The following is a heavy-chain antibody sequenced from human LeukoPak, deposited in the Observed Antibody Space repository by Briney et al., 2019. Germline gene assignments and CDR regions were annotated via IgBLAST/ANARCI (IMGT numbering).Heavy chain of an antibody. V-gene: IGHV1-2*02. J-gene: IGHJ5*02. CDR3: AKDPCTTWTRCFTSGFDP. Sequence: ASVKVSCKASGYTFTSYDINWVRQAPGQGLEWMGWINPNSGGTKYAQKFQGRVTMTRDMSTNTVYMELSGLTSDDTAVYYCAKDPCTTWTRCFTSGFDPWGQGTLVTVSS. CDR1: GYTFTSYD. D-gene: IGHD2-2*01. CDR2: INPNSGGT.